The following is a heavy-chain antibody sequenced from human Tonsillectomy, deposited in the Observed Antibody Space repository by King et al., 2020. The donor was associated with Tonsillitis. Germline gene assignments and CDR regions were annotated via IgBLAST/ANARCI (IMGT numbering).Heavy chain of an antibody. Sequence: VQLVESGGGLVQPGGSLRLSCAASGFTFSIHAMSWVRQAPGKGLEWVSTISGINTGTYYADSVKGRFTISRDNSENTLYLQMSCLRAEDTAVYYCAKELWDCSSTSCPSYWYFDLWGRGTLVTVSS. CDR1: GFTFSIHA. V-gene: IGHV3-23*04. D-gene: IGHD2-2*01. CDR2: ISGINTGT. CDR3: AKELWDCSSTSCPSYWYFDL. J-gene: IGHJ2*01.